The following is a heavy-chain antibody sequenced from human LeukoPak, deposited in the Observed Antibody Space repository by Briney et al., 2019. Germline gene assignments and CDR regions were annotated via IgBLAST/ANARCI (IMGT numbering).Heavy chain of an antibody. D-gene: IGHD1-7*01. CDR1: GFTFNSYG. CDR3: AKASLELDEEYYYYYYMDV. CDR2: IRFDGSYK. J-gene: IGHJ6*03. V-gene: IGHV3-30*02. Sequence: GGSLRLSCAASGFTFNSYGMHWVRQAPGKGLEWVAFIRFDGSYKYYADSVKGRFTISRDTYKNTLYLQMNSLRAEDTAVYYCAKASLELDEEYYYYYYMDVWGKGTTVTVSS.